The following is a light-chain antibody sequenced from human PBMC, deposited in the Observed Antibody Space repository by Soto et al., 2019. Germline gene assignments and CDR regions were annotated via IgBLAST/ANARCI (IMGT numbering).Light chain of an antibody. Sequence: EIVMTQSPATLSVSPGERATLSCRASQSVSSNLAWYQQKPGQAPRLVIYGASTRATGIPARFSGSGSGTEFTLTISSLMSEDFAVYYCQQYNNWPLMYTFGQGTKLEIK. V-gene: IGKV3-15*01. J-gene: IGKJ2*01. CDR3: QQYNNWPLMYT. CDR2: GAS. CDR1: QSVSSN.